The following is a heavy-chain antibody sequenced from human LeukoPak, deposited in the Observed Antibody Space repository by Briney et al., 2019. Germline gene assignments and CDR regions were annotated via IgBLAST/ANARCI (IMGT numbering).Heavy chain of an antibody. Sequence: SETLSLTCTVSGGSIRSSYYYWGWIRQPPGKGLEWIGSIYDSGSTYYNPSLKSRVTISVDTSKNQFSLKLSSVTAADTAVYYCARGRYFQYYYYGMDVWGQGTTVTVSS. D-gene: IGHD2/OR15-2a*01. V-gene: IGHV4-39*07. CDR1: GGSIRSSYYY. CDR2: IYDSGST. J-gene: IGHJ6*02. CDR3: ARGRYFQYYYYGMDV.